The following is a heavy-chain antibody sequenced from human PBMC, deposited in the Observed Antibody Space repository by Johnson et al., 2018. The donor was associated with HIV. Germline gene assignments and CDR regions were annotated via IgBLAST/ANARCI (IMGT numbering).Heavy chain of an antibody. V-gene: IGHV3-20*04. J-gene: IGHJ3*02. D-gene: IGHD6-6*01. CDR1: GFTFDDYA. CDR3: AKALPEYSSTPQAFDI. Sequence: VQLVESGGGVVRPGGSLRLSCVASGFTFDDYAMSWVRQAPGKGLEWVSRINWNGGSTGYADAVKGRFTISRDNAKNSLYVQMNGLRAEDTAVYYCAKALPEYSSTPQAFDIWGQGTMVTVSS. CDR2: INWNGGST.